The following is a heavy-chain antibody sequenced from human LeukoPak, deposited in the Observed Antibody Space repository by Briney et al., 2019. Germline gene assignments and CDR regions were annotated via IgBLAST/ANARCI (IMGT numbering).Heavy chain of an antibody. D-gene: IGHD3-10*01. Sequence: GGSLRLSCAASGFTFSSYWMNWVRQAPGKGLEWVANIKQDGSEKYYVDSVKGRFTISRDNAKNSLYLQMNSLRAEDTAVYYCARDPYGSGSYYNYWGQGTLVTVSS. CDR1: GFTFSSYW. CDR3: ARDPYGSGSYYNY. CDR2: IKQDGSEK. V-gene: IGHV3-7*01. J-gene: IGHJ4*02.